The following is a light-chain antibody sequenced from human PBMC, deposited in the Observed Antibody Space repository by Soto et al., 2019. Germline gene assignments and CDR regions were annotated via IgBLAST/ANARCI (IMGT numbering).Light chain of an antibody. CDR1: QSISSY. CDR3: QPSYSTPRP. CDR2: AAS. Sequence: IQMTQSPSSLSASVGDRVTITCRASQSISSYLNWYQQKPGKAPKLLFYAASSLKSGVPSRFSGIGSGTDFTLPISSLQTEDFATYYCQPSYSTPRPFGQGTRLEIK. J-gene: IGKJ5*01. V-gene: IGKV1-39*01.